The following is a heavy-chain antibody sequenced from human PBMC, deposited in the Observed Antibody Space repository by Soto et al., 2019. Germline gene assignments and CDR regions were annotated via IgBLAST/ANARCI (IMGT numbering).Heavy chain of an antibody. CDR3: SRALGSSSWYFDY. Sequence: SETLSLTCTVSGGSISSGGYYWSWIRQHPGKGLEWIGYIYYSGSTYYNPSLKSRVTISVDTSKNQFSLKLSSVTAADTAVYYCSRALGSSSWYFDYWGQGTLVTVSS. D-gene: IGHD6-13*01. CDR2: IYYSGST. CDR1: GGSISSGGYY. J-gene: IGHJ4*02. V-gene: IGHV4-31*03.